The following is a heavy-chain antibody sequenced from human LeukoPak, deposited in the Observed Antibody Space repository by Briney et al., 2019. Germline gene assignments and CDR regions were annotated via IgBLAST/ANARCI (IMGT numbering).Heavy chain of an antibody. V-gene: IGHV3-7*05. CDR2: IKEDGSVK. J-gene: IGHJ5*02. CDR1: GFTFSRYW. Sequence: PGGSLRLSCAASGFTFSRYWMSWVRQAPGKGLEWVANIKEDGSVKYYVESVKGRFTISRDNAKNSLYLQMISLRAEDTAVYYCARGGAPYCSSTSCYEDRFDPWGQGTLVTVSS. CDR3: ARGGAPYCSSTSCYEDRFDP. D-gene: IGHD2-2*01.